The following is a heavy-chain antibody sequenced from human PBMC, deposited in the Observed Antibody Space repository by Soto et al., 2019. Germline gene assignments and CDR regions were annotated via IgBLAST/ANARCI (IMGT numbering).Heavy chain of an antibody. V-gene: IGHV1-2*02. CDR2: INPNSGGT. D-gene: IGHD6-13*01. Sequence: GASVKVSCKASGYTFTGYYMHWVRQAPGQGLEWMGWINPNSGGTNYAQKFQGRVTMTRDTSISTAYMELSRLRSDDTAVYYCARDYLSSSWYYYYYYGMDVWGQGTTVTVSS. CDR3: ARDYLSSSWYYYYYYGMDV. CDR1: GYTFTGYY. J-gene: IGHJ6*02.